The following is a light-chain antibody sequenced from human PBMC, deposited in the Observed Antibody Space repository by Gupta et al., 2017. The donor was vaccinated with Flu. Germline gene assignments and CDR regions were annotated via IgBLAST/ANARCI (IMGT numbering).Light chain of an antibody. Sequence: QLVVTQSPSASASLGASVELTCTLSSGHSNYAIAWHQQQPDKGPRFLMKLNSDGTHSNGDGIPDLFSGFSSGAERFLIISSLQSEDDATYYCQTWGTGIRIFGGGTKLTVL. J-gene: IGLJ2*01. CDR2: LNSDGTH. V-gene: IGLV4-69*01. CDR3: QTWGTGIRI. CDR1: SGHSNYA.